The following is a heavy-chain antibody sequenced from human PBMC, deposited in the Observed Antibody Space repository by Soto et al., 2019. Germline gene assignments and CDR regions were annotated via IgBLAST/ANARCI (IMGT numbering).Heavy chain of an antibody. CDR3: AREVGDQNYYGMDV. Sequence: GGSLRLSCAASGFTFSSYAMHWVRQAPGKGLEWVAVISYDGSNKYYADSVKGRFTISRDNSKNTLYLQMNRLRAEDTAVYYCAREVGDQNYYGMDVWGQGTTVTVS. D-gene: IGHD3-3*01. V-gene: IGHV3-30-3*01. CDR1: GFTFSSYA. CDR2: ISYDGSNK. J-gene: IGHJ6*02.